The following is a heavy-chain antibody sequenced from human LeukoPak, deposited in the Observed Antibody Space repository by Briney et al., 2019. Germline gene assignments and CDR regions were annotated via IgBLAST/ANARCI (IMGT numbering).Heavy chain of an antibody. Sequence: GASVKVSCKASGYTFTGYYMNWVRQAPGQGLEWLGWINPNSGGTDYAQKFQGRVAMTRDTSISTAYMELSRLKSDDTAVYYCARGAVRGVMDFDYWGQGTLVSVSS. CDR3: ARGAVRGVMDFDY. V-gene: IGHV1-2*02. CDR2: INPNSGGT. D-gene: IGHD3-10*01. CDR1: GYTFTGYY. J-gene: IGHJ4*02.